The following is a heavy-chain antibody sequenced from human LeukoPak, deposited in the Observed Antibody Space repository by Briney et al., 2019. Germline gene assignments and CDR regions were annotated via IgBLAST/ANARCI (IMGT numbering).Heavy chain of an antibody. J-gene: IGHJ6*03. CDR1: GDSISTDNYY. CDR2: IYYSGST. Sequence: SETLSLTCTVSGDSISTDNYYWNWIRQPPGKGLEWIGYIYYSGSTNYNPSLKSRVTISVDTSKNQFSLKLSSVTAADTAVYYCARETSQKGAHYMDVWGKGTTVTISS. V-gene: IGHV4-61*01. CDR3: ARETSQKGAHYMDV. D-gene: IGHD3-16*01.